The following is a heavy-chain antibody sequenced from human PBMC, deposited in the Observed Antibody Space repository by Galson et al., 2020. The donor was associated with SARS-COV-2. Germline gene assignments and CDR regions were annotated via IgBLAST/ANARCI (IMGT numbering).Heavy chain of an antibody. V-gene: IGHV3-48*03. Sequence: GGSLRLSCAASGFTFTNYEMHWVRQAPGKGLEWLSSISDSGTNIYYSDSVKGRFTISRDNTKNTVYLQMTGVRAEDTAVYYCASPYLAAASFLGAFDLWGRGTVVTV. D-gene: IGHD6-13*01. J-gene: IGHJ3*01. CDR2: ISDSGTNI. CDR1: GFTFTNYE. CDR3: ASPYLAAASFLGAFDL.